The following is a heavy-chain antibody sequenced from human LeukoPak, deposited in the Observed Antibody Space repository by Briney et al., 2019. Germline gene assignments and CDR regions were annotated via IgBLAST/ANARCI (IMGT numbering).Heavy chain of an antibody. D-gene: IGHD3-10*01. CDR1: GVSISSYD. Sequence: ASETLSLTCTVSGVSISSYDWSWVRQPPGKGLKWIGYIYYSVSTNYNPSLKSRVTISVDTSKNQFSLKLSSVTAADTAVYYCASYGSGSYYVGFDYWGQGTLVTVSS. V-gene: IGHV4-59*01. J-gene: IGHJ4*02. CDR3: ASYGSGSYYVGFDY. CDR2: IYYSVST.